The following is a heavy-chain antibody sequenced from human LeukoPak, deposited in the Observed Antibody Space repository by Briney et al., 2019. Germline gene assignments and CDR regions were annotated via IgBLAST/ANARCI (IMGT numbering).Heavy chain of an antibody. D-gene: IGHD6-13*01. V-gene: IGHV3-11*05. CDR2: VSSSGSYR. CDR1: AFTFSEYY. Sequence: GGYLRLSCDASAFTFSEYYMTWIRQAPGKGLEWVSHVSSSGSYRNYADSVKGRCTISRDNGKNSLYLQMNRLRADDTAVYYCARADSSSWFYYRGEGVLVSVSS. CDR3: ARADSSSWFYY. J-gene: IGHJ4*02.